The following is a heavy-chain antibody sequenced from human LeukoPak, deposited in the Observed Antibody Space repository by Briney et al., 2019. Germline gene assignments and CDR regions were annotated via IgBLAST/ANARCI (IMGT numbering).Heavy chain of an antibody. D-gene: IGHD3-3*01. V-gene: IGHV3-74*01. J-gene: IGHJ4*02. CDR1: GFTFSNYW. CDR3: ARFQLRSDYFDY. CDR2: INSDGSRT. Sequence: GRSLRLSCAASGFTFSNYWMHWVRQAPGKGLVWVSHINSDGSRTNYAASVKGRFTISRHNSKNTLYLQMNSLRAEDTAVYYCARFQLRSDYFDYWGQGTLVTVSS.